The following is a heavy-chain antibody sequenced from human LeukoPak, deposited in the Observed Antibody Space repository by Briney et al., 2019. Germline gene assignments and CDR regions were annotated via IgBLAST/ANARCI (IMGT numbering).Heavy chain of an antibody. V-gene: IGHV3-23*01. D-gene: IGHD2-21*02. Sequence: GGSLRLSCEASGFSFSSSAMSWVRQAPGKGLEWVSVISDSGDYTQFADSVKGRFTISRDNSQNTLYLQLNSLRAEDTAVYLCAKHGVTSLFYFDFWGRGTLVTVSS. CDR3: AKHGVTSLFYFDF. CDR2: ISDSGDYT. CDR1: GFSFSSSA. J-gene: IGHJ2*01.